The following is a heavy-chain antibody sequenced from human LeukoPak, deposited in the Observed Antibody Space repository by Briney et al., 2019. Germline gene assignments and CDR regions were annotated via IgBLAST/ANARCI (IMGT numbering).Heavy chain of an antibody. D-gene: IGHD3-10*01. V-gene: IGHV3-30*18. Sequence: GGSLRLSCAASGFTFSSYGMHWVRQAPGKGLEWVAIISYDGSNKYYADSVKGRFTISRDNSKNTLYLQINSLRAEDTAVYYCAKSGVVWFGEFSPKRCQYMDVWGKGTTVTVSS. CDR1: GFTFSSYG. J-gene: IGHJ6*03. CDR2: ISYDGSNK. CDR3: AKSGVVWFGEFSPKRCQYMDV.